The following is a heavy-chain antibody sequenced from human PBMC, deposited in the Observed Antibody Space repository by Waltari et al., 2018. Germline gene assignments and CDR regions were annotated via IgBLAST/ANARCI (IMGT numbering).Heavy chain of an antibody. CDR2: IKQDGSDK. CDR1: GFTFSEFW. Sequence: EVQLVESGGGLVQHGGSRRLCCAAFGFTFSEFWMSWFRQAPGKGLEWVANIKQDGSDKYYVESVKGRFTISRDNANNLLFLQMNSLRVDDTALYYCSSMDFWGKGTTVIVSS. J-gene: IGHJ6*03. V-gene: IGHV3-7*01. CDR3: SSMDF.